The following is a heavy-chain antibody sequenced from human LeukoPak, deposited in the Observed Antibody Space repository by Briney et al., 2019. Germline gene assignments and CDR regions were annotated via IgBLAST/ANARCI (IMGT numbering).Heavy chain of an antibody. CDR2: IYYSGST. V-gene: IGHV4-59*01. J-gene: IGHJ3*02. Sequence: PSETLSLTCTVSGGSISSYYWGWIRQPPGKGLEWIGYIYYSGSTNYNPSLKSRVTISVDTSKNQFSLKLSSVTAADTAVYYCARVLADSTDAFDIWGQGTMVTVSS. CDR1: GGSISSYY. D-gene: IGHD2-15*01. CDR3: ARVLADSTDAFDI.